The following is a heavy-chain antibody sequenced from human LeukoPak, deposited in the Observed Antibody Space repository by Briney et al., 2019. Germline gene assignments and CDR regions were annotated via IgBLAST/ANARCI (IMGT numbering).Heavy chain of an antibody. V-gene: IGHV4-38-2*02. CDR1: GYPIGLDYY. J-gene: IGHJ5*02. D-gene: IGHD5-24*01. CDR2: FHRGRI. Sequence: SETLSLTCKVSGYPIGLDYYWVWIRQAPGRGLQWIGGFHRGRIEYNSALKSRVTISIDSSKNQFSLRMWPVTAADTAFYFCARAPSSYESGNGYPNLGWLDPWGQGALVTVSS. CDR3: ARAPSSYESGNGYPNLGWLDP.